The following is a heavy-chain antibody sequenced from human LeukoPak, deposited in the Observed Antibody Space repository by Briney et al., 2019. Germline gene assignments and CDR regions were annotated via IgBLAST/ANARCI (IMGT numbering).Heavy chain of an antibody. J-gene: IGHJ4*02. CDR1: GGSISSNSYY. CDR3: ARGHYDILTGHPYFDY. Sequence: SETLSLTCTVSGGSISSNSYYWGWIRQPPGKGLEWIGSIYYSGSTYYNPSLMSRVITSLYSSKNQFSLRLSSVTAADTAVYYCARGHYDILTGHPYFDYWGQGTLVTVSS. D-gene: IGHD3-9*01. CDR2: IYYSGST. V-gene: IGHV4-39*07.